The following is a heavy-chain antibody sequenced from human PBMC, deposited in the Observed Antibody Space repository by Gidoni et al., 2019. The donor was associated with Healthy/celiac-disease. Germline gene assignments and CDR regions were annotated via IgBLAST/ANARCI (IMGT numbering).Heavy chain of an antibody. Sequence: QVQLVQSGAAVKKPGSSVKVSCTASGGTFSSYPISWVRQAPGQGLEWMGRIIPSLGIANYEQKFQGRVTITADKSTSTAYMELSSLRSEDTAVYYCAREITGTYYYYYGMDVWGQGTTVTVSS. CDR2: IIPSLGIA. CDR3: AREITGTYYYYYGMDV. CDR1: GGTFSSYP. J-gene: IGHJ6*02. D-gene: IGHD1-20*01. V-gene: IGHV1-69*04.